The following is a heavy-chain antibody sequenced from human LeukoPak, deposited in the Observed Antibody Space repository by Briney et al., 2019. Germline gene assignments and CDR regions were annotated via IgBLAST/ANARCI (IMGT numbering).Heavy chain of an antibody. CDR3: ARVARGSYRNSFDS. CDR1: GGSFNGYY. V-gene: IGHV4-34*01. J-gene: IGHJ5*01. Sequence: SETLSLSCAVSGGSFNGYYWSWIRQSPAKGLEWIGEINYSGGTDYNPSLKSRLTISVDTSKNHFSLNLTSVTAADTAIYFCARVARGSYRNSFDSWGQGSLVTVSS. D-gene: IGHD3-16*02. CDR2: INYSGGT.